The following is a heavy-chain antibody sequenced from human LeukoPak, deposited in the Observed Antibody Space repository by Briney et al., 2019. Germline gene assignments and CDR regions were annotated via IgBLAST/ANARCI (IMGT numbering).Heavy chain of an antibody. D-gene: IGHD3-10*01. CDR2: ISDGGGSR. Sequence: GGSLRLSCAVSGITLSNYGMSWVRQAPGKGLEWVAGISDGGGSRNYADSVKGRFTISRDNPKNTLYLQMNSLRAEDTAVYFCARRGVVIRAVIIVGFHKEAYYFDYWGPGALVTVSS. CDR1: GITLSNYG. J-gene: IGHJ4*02. CDR3: ARRGVVIRAVIIVGFHKEAYYFDY. V-gene: IGHV3-23*01.